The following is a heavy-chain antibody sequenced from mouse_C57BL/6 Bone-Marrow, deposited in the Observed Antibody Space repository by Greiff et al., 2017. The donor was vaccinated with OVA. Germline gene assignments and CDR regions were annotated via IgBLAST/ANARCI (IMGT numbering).Heavy chain of an antibody. Sequence: QVQLQQPGAELVKPGASVKLSCKASGYTFTSYWLHWVKQRPGQGLEWIGMIHPNSGSTNYNEKFKSKATLTVVKSSSTAYMQLSSLTSEDSAVYYCARDYYGSSPYYAMDYWGQGTSVTVSS. CDR2: IHPNSGST. V-gene: IGHV1-64*01. D-gene: IGHD1-1*01. CDR1: GYTFTSYW. J-gene: IGHJ4*01. CDR3: ARDYYGSSPYYAMDY.